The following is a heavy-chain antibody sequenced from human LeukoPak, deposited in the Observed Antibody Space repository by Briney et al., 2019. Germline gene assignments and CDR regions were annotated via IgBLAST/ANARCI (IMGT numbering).Heavy chain of an antibody. Sequence: ASGTPSLTCTMSGDSISNSMLWSWVRQPPGKGLEWVGEKYRSGTTNYNPYLKSRVTISTDNSKNQVSLELNSVTAADTAVYFCARLKDFTGKEYYFFDLWGRGTLVTVSS. CDR2: KYRSGTT. CDR3: ARLKDFTGKEYYFFDL. J-gene: IGHJ2*01. D-gene: IGHD2/OR15-2a*01. CDR1: GDSISNSML. V-gene: IGHV4-4*02.